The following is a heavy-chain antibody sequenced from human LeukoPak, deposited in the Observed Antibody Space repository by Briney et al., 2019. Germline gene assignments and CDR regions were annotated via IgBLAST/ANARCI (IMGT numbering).Heavy chain of an antibody. CDR3: ARDSPPAHCSGGSCYFDH. CDR1: GGSISSNSYY. V-gene: IGHV4-61*02. CDR2: IYTSGST. J-gene: IGHJ4*02. Sequence: IPSETLSLTCTVSGGSISSNSYYWSWIRQPAGKGLEWIGRIYTSGSTDYNPSLKSRVTISRDTSKNEVSLKLSSVTAADTAVYYCARDSPPAHCSGGSCYFDHWGQGTLVTVSS. D-gene: IGHD2-15*01.